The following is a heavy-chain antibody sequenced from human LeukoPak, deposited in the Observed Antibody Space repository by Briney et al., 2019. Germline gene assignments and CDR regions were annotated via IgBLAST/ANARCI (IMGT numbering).Heavy chain of an antibody. D-gene: IGHD1-1*01. CDR2: IDKDGNEI. J-gene: IGHJ4*02. CDR3: VTDGDKWNDFEY. V-gene: IGHV3-7*01. CDR1: GLSISNFW. Sequence: QTGGSLRLSCAASGLSISNFWMHWVRQAPGKGLEWVAIIDKDGNEIKYVDSVEGRFTLSRDNAKNSVYLQMNSLRTEDTALYYCVTDGDKWNDFEYWGQGTLVTVSS.